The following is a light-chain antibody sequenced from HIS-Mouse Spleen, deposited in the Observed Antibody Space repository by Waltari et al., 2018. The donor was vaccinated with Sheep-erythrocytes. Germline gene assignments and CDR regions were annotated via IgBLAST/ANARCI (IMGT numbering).Light chain of an antibody. V-gene: IGLV2-11*01. CDR3: CSYAGSYNHV. CDR2: EVS. Sequence: QSALTQPRSVSGSPGQSVTISCTGTSSYVGGYNYVSWYQQHPGKAPKLMSYEVSKRPSGVPDRFSGSKSGNTASLTISGLQAEDEADYYCCSYAGSYNHVFATGTKVTVL. J-gene: IGLJ1*01. CDR1: SSYVGGYNY.